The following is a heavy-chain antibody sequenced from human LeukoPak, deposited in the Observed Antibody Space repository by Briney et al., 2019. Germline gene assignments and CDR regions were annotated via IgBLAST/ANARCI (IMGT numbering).Heavy chain of an antibody. Sequence: QPGGSLRLSCAASGFTFSNYAMSWVRQAPGKGLEWVSSISGSGDSTYYADSVRGRFTISRDKSKNTLLLQMSSLRVEDTALYYCAKHGKRQLGIFDSWGQGTLVTVSS. CDR2: ISGSGDST. CDR3: AKHGKRQLGIFDS. V-gene: IGHV3-23*01. J-gene: IGHJ4*02. D-gene: IGHD6-13*01. CDR1: GFTFSNYA.